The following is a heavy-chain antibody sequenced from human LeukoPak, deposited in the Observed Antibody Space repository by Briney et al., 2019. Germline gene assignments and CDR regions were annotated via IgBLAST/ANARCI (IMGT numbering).Heavy chain of an antibody. Sequence: GGSVRLSRAASGYTFSGYGMHWVRQAPGKGLEWVAFIRYDGSNKYYTDSVKGRFTISRDNSNNMLYLEMNSLRAEDTAVYYCAKDRLVDNPVDCWGQGTLVTVSS. V-gene: IGHV3-30*02. CDR1: GYTFSGYG. J-gene: IGHJ4*02. CDR2: IRYDGSNK. CDR3: AKDRLVDNPVDC. D-gene: IGHD1-14*01.